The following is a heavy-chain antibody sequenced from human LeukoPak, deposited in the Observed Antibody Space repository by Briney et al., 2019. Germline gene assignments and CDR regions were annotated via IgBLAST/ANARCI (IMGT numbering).Heavy chain of an antibody. CDR2: IIPILGIA. D-gene: IGHD1-20*01. J-gene: IGHJ4*02. CDR3: ARDARYNWPLDY. Sequence: ASVKVSCKASGGTFSSYAISWVRQAPGQGLEWMGRIIPILGIANYAQKFQGRVTITADKSTSTAYMELSSLGSEDTAVYYCARDARYNWPLDYWGQGTLVTVSS. V-gene: IGHV1-69*04. CDR1: GGTFSSYA.